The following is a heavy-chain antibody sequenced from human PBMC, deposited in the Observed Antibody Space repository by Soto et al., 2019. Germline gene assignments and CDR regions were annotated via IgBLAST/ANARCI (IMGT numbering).Heavy chain of an antibody. J-gene: IGHJ6*02. Sequence: GGSLRLSCAASGVTFSNAWMSWVRQAPGRGLEWVGRIKSKTDGGTTDYAAPVKGRFTISRDDSKNTLYLQMNSLKTEDTALNYCARDNWNFPPGGMDVWGQGTTVTVSS. CDR2: IKSKTDGGTT. D-gene: IGHD1-7*01. V-gene: IGHV3-15*01. CDR1: GVTFSNAW. CDR3: ARDNWNFPPGGMDV.